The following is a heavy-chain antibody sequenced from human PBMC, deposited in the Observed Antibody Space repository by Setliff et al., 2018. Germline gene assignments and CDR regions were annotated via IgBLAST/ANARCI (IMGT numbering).Heavy chain of an antibody. CDR1: GGSIGSSSHY. V-gene: IGHV4-39*07. J-gene: IGHJ4*02. D-gene: IGHD1-1*01. CDR2: IYYTGST. Sequence: PSETLSLTCTVSGGSIGSSSHYWGWIRQPPGKGLEWIGSIYYTGSTYYNPSLKSRATMSVDTSKRQFSLKLGSATAADTAVYYCARDMGQPYYFESWGLGTLVTVSS. CDR3: ARDMGQPYYFES.